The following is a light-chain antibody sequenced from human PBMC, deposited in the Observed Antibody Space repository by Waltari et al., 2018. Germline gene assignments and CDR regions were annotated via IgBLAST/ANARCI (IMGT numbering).Light chain of an antibody. CDR2: DAS. J-gene: IGKJ1*01. Sequence: SCRASQSVRMTLAWFQQKPGQAPRLLIYDASTRATCVPDRFSGSGFGTDFSLTISRLEPEDFAVYYCQKYGTLPATFGQGTKVEIK. CDR1: QSVRMT. V-gene: IGKV3-20*01. CDR3: QKYGTLPAT.